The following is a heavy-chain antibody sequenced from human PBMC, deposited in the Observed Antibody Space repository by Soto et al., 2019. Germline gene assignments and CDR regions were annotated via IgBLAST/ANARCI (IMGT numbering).Heavy chain of an antibody. CDR2: IKHSGSP. D-gene: IGHD2-21*01. CDR3: ARGPPIFYYGDGGYYYFDN. V-gene: IGHV4-34*01. Sequence: PSETLSLTCSVYGGSFNDNFWTWIRQSPEKGLEWIGEIKHSGSPNYNPTFRSRVTISVDTSKNQFSLNLISVTAADTAVYYCARGPPIFYYGDGGYYYFDNWGQGTLVTVSS. J-gene: IGHJ4*01. CDR1: GGSFNDNF.